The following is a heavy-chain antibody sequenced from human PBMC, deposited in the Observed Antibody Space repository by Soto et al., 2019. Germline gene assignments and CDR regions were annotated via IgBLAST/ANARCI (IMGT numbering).Heavy chain of an antibody. CDR3: AVPGAGDFDY. D-gene: IGHD6-13*01. J-gene: IGHJ4*02. CDR2: VYHSGST. Sequence: LETLSLTCAVSGASISTNNWWSWVRQPPGKGLEWIGEVYHSGSTNCNPSLKSRVTISIDKSKNQFSLRLTSMTAADTAVYYCAVPGAGDFDYWSQGTLVTVSS. CDR1: GASISTNNW. V-gene: IGHV4-4*02.